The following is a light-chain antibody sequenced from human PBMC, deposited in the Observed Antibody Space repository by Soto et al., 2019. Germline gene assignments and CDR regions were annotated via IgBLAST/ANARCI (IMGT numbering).Light chain of an antibody. CDR1: QTNSSY. J-gene: IGKJ2*01. CDR2: AAS. Sequence: DIQMTQSPSSLSASVGDRVTITCRTSQTNSSYINWDKQKPGRAPKLLIYAASSLQSGVTSRFNGSRSGTDFTLTISSLQPEDFATYYCQQSYTTPPYTVGQGTKVDIK. V-gene: IGKV1-39*01. CDR3: QQSYTTPPYT.